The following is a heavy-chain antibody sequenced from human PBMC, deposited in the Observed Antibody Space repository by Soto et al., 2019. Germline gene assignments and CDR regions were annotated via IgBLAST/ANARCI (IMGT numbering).Heavy chain of an antibody. Sequence: EVQLLESGGGLVQPGGSLRLSCAVSGFTFSNYAVTWVRQAPGKGLEWVSTISGSGGSTYYADSVKGRFTISRDNSKITLYLQMNSVRGEDTAVYYCAKDQGSSWYEIDYWGQGTLVNVSS. CDR1: GFTFSNYA. D-gene: IGHD6-13*01. CDR3: AKDQGSSWYEIDY. CDR2: ISGSGGST. J-gene: IGHJ4*02. V-gene: IGHV3-23*01.